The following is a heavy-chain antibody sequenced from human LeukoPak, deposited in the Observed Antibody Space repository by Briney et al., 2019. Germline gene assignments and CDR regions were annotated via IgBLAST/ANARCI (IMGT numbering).Heavy chain of an antibody. Sequence: PGGSLRLSCAASGFTFSSYWMSWVRQAPGKGLEWVAHIKQDGSEKYYVDSVKGRFTISRDNAKNSLYLQMNSLRAEDTAVYYCARVPRYYYDSSGYYSDYWGQGTLVTVSS. D-gene: IGHD3-22*01. CDR3: ARVPRYYYDSSGYYSDY. CDR2: IKQDGSEK. V-gene: IGHV3-7*01. J-gene: IGHJ4*02. CDR1: GFTFSSYW.